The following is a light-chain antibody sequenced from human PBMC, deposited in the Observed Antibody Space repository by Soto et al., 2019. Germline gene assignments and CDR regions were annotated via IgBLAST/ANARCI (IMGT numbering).Light chain of an antibody. CDR1: QSVLYSSNNKNY. CDR3: QQYYSPPYT. Sequence: DIVMTQSPDSLAVSLGERATINCKSSQSVLYSSNNKNYLAWYQQKPGQPPKLLIYWASTRESGVPDRFSGSGSGPDFTLTISSLQAEDVAFYYCQQYYSPPYTFGQGTKLEIK. CDR2: WAS. V-gene: IGKV4-1*01. J-gene: IGKJ2*01.